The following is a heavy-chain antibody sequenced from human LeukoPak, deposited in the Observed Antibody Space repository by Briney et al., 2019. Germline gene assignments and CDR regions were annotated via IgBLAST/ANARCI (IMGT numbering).Heavy chain of an antibody. CDR2: ISSSGSTI. CDR3: ARETTPSGLPYSYDY. CDR1: GFTFSSYE. D-gene: IGHD6-19*01. J-gene: IGHJ4*02. V-gene: IGHV3-48*03. Sequence: QPGRSLRLSCAASGFTFSSYEMNWVRQAPGKGLEWVSYISSSGSTIYYADSVKGRFTISRDNAKNSLYLQMNSLRAEDTAVYYCARETTPSGLPYSYDYWGQGTLVTVSS.